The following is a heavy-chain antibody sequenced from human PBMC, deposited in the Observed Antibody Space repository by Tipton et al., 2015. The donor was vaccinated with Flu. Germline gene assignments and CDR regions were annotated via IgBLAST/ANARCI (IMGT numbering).Heavy chain of an antibody. J-gene: IGHJ4*02. CDR2: VYHTGTT. D-gene: IGHD3-9*01. CDR1: GYSISTGDY. V-gene: IGHV4-38-2*02. Sequence: TLSLTCNVSGYSISTGDYWGWIRQPPGKGLEWLANVYHTGTTFYKPSLRSRLTISVDTSKNQISLKLSSVTAADTAVYYCARSALSFDWSTPFDYWGQGTLVTVSS. CDR3: ARSALSFDWSTPFDY.